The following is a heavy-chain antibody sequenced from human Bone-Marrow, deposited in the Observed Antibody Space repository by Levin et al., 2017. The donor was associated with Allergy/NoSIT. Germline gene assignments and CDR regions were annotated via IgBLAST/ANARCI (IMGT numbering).Heavy chain of an antibody. CDR3: ARDQRPSRWDMDV. D-gene: IGHD6-13*01. CDR1: GFTFTDYY. J-gene: IGHJ6*02. CDR2: ITSSGSAI. V-gene: IGHV3-11*01. Sequence: GESLKISCAASGFTFTDYYMSWIRQAPGKGLEWVSYITSSGSAIYYADSVKGRFTISRDNAKNSLYLQMNSLRAEDTAVYYCARDQRPSRWDMDVWGQGTTVTVSS.